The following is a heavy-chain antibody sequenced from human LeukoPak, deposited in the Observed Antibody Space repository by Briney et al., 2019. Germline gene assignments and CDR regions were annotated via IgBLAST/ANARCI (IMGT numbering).Heavy chain of an antibody. D-gene: IGHD3-3*01. CDR2: IIPIFGTA. CDR3: ARGYYDFWSGYDP. CDR1: GYTFTSYD. J-gene: IGHJ5*02. Sequence: GASVKVSCKASGYTFTSYDINWVRQATGQGLEWMGRIIPIFGTANYAQKFQGRVTITTDESTSTAYMELSSLRSEDTAVYYCARGYYDFWSGYDPWGQGTLVTVSS. V-gene: IGHV1-69*05.